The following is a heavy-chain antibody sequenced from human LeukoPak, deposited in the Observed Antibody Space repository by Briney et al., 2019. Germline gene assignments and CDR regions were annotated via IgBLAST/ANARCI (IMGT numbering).Heavy chain of an antibody. D-gene: IGHD5-12*01. CDR2: IYDSGST. CDR3: ARGGSGYDSFYYYGMDV. J-gene: IGHJ6*02. CDR1: GGSISSGGYY. Sequence: SETLSLTCTVSGGSISSGGYYWSCIRQPPGRGLEWSGYIYDSGSTNYNPSLKSRVTISVDTSKNQFSLKLSSVTAADTAVYYCARGGSGYDSFYYYGMDVWGQGTTVTVSS. V-gene: IGHV4-61*08.